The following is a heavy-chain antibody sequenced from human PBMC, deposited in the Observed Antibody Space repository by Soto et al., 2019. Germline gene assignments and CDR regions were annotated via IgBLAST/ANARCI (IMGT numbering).Heavy chain of an antibody. D-gene: IGHD3-3*01. Sequence: PRLSCSASGFTCCSYSMHWVRRAPGKGLEYVSAISSNGGSTYYAESVKGRFTISRDNSKNTPYLQMSRPRAEDTAVYYCVKGRDFWSRYSSYHWGQGTLVTVS. CDR3: VKGRDFWSRYSSYH. CDR1: GFTCCSYS. J-gene: IGHJ1*01. CDR2: ISSNGGST. V-gene: IGHV3-64D*06.